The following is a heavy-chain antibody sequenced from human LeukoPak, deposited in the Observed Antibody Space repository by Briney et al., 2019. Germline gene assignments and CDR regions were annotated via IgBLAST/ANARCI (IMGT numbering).Heavy chain of an antibody. Sequence: GGSLRLSCAASGFTFSSYEMNWVRQAPGKGLEWVSYISSSGSTIYYADSVKGRSTISRDNAKNSLYLQMNSLRAEDTAVYYCASSSYDILTGYYRELDYWGQGTLVTVSS. CDR2: ISSSGSTI. V-gene: IGHV3-48*03. CDR3: ASSSYDILTGYYRELDY. D-gene: IGHD3-9*01. J-gene: IGHJ4*02. CDR1: GFTFSSYE.